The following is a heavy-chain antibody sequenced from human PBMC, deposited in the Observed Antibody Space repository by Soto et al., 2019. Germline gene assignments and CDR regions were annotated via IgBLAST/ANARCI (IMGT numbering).Heavy chain of an antibody. CDR1: GDTFSIYT. CDR3: ARDRDNSNWPNFDF. J-gene: IGHJ4*02. D-gene: IGHD6-13*01. Sequence: QGQLVQSGSEVKKPGSSVKVSCKASGDTFSIYTISWVRQAPGQGLEWMGRVIPIFDITSYTQRFQGRVTITADKSTTTVYMELSSLRSEDTAVYYCARDRDNSNWPNFDFWGQGTLVTVSS. V-gene: IGHV1-69*02. CDR2: VIPIFDIT.